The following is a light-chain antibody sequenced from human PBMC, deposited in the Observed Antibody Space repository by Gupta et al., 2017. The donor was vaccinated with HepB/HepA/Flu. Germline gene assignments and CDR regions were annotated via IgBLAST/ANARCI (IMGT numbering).Light chain of an antibody. CDR3: EQYYSPPHT. CDR2: WAS. J-gene: IGKJ2*01. CDR1: QSVLYSSNNKNY. Sequence: DIVMTQSPDSLAVSLGERATINCKSSQSVLYSSNNKNYLAWYQQKPGQPPKLLIYWASTRESGVPDRCSGSGSGTDFTLTISSLQAEDVAVYYCEQYYSPPHTFGQGTKLEIK. V-gene: IGKV4-1*01.